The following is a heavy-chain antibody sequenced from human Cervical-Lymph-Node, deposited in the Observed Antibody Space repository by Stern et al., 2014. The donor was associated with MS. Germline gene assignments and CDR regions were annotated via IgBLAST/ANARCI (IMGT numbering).Heavy chain of an antibody. V-gene: IGHV7-4-1*02. D-gene: IGHD4-17*01. Sequence: VQLVQSGSELKKPGASVKVSCKASAYSFTHFALNWVRHAPGQGLQWMGWINTNTGNPSYAQAFTGRFVFSLDTSVSTAYLQISSLKAEDTAVYYCARDPHDYGDRFDYWGQGTLVTVSS. CDR2: INTNTGNP. CDR3: ARDPHDYGDRFDY. CDR1: AYSFTHFA. J-gene: IGHJ4*02.